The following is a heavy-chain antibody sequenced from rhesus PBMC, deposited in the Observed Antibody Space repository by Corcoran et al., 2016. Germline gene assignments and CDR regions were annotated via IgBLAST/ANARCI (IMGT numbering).Heavy chain of an antibody. CDR1: GGPISVYYT. Sequence: QVQLQESGPGLVKPSETLSLTCTVSGGPISVYYTWTWIRPPPGTGLEWIGGGYGNSAITNYNPSLKSRVTISKDTSNNQFSLRLTAVTAADTAVYYCARQGYTNHLGGLDSWGQGVVATVSS. CDR3: ARQGYTNHLGGLDS. J-gene: IGHJ6*01. D-gene: IGHD1-38*01. CDR2: GYGNSAIT. V-gene: IGHV4-143*01.